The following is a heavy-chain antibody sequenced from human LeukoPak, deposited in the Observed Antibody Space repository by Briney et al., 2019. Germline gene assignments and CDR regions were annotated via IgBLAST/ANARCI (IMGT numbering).Heavy chain of an antibody. V-gene: IGHV1-24*01. D-gene: IGHD1-26*01. CDR1: GYTLKELS. J-gene: IGHJ4*02. CDR3: ATRPIAGGSPVWRTSTEYYFDY. CDR2: FDPEDGET. Sequence: GASVKVSCKVSGYTLKELSMHWVRQAPGKGLEWMGGFDPEDGETIYAQKFQGRVTMTEDTSTDTAYMELSSLRPEDTAVYYCATRPIAGGSPVWRTSTEYYFDYWGQGTLVTVSS.